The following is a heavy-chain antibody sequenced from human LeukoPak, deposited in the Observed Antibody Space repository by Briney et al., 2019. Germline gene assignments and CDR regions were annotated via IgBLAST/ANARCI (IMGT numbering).Heavy chain of an antibody. CDR3: ACSRWLQLPY. CDR2: IYYSGST. D-gene: IGHD5-24*01. Sequence: PSETLSLTCTVSGGSISSGDYYWGWIRQPPGRGLEWIVYIYYSGSTYYNPSLKSRVTISLATSKNQFSLKLSSVTAADTAVYYCACSRWLQLPYCGQGTLVTVSS. V-gene: IGHV4-30-4*01. CDR1: GGSISSGDYY. J-gene: IGHJ4*02.